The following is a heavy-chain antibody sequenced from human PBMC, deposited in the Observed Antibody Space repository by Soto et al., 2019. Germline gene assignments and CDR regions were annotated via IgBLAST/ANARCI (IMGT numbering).Heavy chain of an antibody. D-gene: IGHD3-3*01. CDR2: INAGNGNT. Sequence: ASVKVSCKASGYTFTSYAMHWVRQAPGQRLEWMGWINAGNGNTKYSQKFQGRVTITRDTSASTAYMELSSLRSEDTAVYYCARDGYLNYDFWSGYYSHYYYYYMDVWGKGTTVTVSS. V-gene: IGHV1-3*01. J-gene: IGHJ6*03. CDR3: ARDGYLNYDFWSGYYSHYYYYYMDV. CDR1: GYTFTSYA.